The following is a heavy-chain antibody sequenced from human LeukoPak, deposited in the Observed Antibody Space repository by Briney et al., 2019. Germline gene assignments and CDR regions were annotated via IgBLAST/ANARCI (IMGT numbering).Heavy chain of an antibody. D-gene: IGHD6-19*01. CDR3: ARVGGWYGYYFDY. CDR2: ISSSGSTI. CDR1: GFTFSSYE. Sequence: GGSLRLSRAASGFTFSSYEMNWVRQAPGKGLEWVSYISSSGSTIYYADSVKGRFTISRDNAKNSLYLQMNSLRAEDTAVYYCARVGGWYGYYFDYWGQGTLVTVSS. V-gene: IGHV3-48*03. J-gene: IGHJ4*02.